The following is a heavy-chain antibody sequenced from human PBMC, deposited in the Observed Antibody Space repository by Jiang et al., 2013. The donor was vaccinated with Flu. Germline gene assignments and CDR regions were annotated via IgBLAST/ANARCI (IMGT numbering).Heavy chain of an antibody. V-gene: IGHV3-23*01. D-gene: IGHD5-12*01. CDR1: GFFTFSSYA. J-gene: IGHJ1*01. CDR3: AKDRHGYEKEIEH. Sequence: VQLLESGGGLAQPGGSLRLSCAASGFFTFSSYAINWVRQAPGKGLEWVSGISGSGSSTYYADSVKGRFTISRDNSKNTLFLQMDSLRVDDTAVYYCAKDRHGYEKEIEHWGQGTLVTVSS. CDR2: ISGSGSST.